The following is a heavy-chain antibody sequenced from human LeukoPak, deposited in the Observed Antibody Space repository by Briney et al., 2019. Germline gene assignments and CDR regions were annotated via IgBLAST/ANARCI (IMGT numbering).Heavy chain of an antibody. CDR3: ARANVSDYGSRFSFDY. CDR2: IIPILGIA. D-gene: IGHD4-17*01. Sequence: ASVKVSCKASGGTFSSYAISWVRQAPGQGLEWIGRIIPILGIANYAQKFQGRVTITADKSTSTAYMELSSLRSEDTAVYYCARANVSDYGSRFSFDYWGQGTLVTVSS. V-gene: IGHV1-69*04. CDR1: GGTFSSYA. J-gene: IGHJ4*02.